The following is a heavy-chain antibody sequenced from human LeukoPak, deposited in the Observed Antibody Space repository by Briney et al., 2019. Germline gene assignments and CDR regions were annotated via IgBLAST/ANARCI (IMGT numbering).Heavy chain of an antibody. CDR2: IYTSGST. CDR1: GGSISSGSYY. J-gene: IGHJ5*02. D-gene: IGHD1-26*01. V-gene: IGHV4-61*02. Sequence: PSETLSLTCTVSGGSISSGSYYWSWIRRPAGKGLEWIGRIYTSGSTNYNPSLKSRVTISVDTSKNQFSLKLSSVTAADTAVYYCASVSGSYAGSWFDPWGQGTLVTVSS. CDR3: ASVSGSYAGSWFDP.